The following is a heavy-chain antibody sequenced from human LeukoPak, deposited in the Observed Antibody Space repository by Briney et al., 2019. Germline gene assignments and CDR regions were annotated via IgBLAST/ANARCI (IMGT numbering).Heavy chain of an antibody. CDR3: VRALGYCSSGSCYYYDY. J-gene: IGHJ4*02. Sequence: NAGESLKISCKGSGYRFSSYWIGWVRQMPGKGLEWMGIIYPGDSGTRYSPSFQGQVTISADKSISTAYLQWSSLKASDTAMYYCVRALGYCSSGSCYYYDYWGQGTLVTVSS. D-gene: IGHD2-15*01. CDR2: IYPGDSGT. CDR1: GYRFSSYW. V-gene: IGHV5-51*01.